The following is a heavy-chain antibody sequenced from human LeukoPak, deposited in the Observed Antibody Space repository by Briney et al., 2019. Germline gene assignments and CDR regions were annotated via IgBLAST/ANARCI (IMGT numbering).Heavy chain of an antibody. J-gene: IGHJ4*02. CDR2: VSRSGDST. V-gene: IGHV3-23*01. CDR1: GFTFSHYA. D-gene: IGHD1-26*01. Sequence: AGGSLRLSCAASGFTFSHYAMSWVRQAPGKGLEWISAVSRSGDSTFYADSVKGRFTISRDNSKNTLYLQMNSLRAEDTAVYYCARDAESGSYYHLVDYWGQGTLVTVSS. CDR3: ARDAESGSYYHLVDY.